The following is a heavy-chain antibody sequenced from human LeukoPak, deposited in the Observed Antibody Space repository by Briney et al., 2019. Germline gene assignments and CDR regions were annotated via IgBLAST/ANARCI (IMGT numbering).Heavy chain of an antibody. J-gene: IGHJ4*02. CDR2: ISGSGGST. CDR3: AKDQFSARPLYFDY. Sequence: GGSLRLSCAASGFIFSSFAMSWVRQAPGKGLGWVSTISGSGGSTYYADSVKGRFTISRDNSKNTLYLQVNSLRAEDTAVYYCAKDQFSARPLYFDYWGQGTLVTVSS. V-gene: IGHV3-23*01. D-gene: IGHD6-6*01. CDR1: GFIFSSFA.